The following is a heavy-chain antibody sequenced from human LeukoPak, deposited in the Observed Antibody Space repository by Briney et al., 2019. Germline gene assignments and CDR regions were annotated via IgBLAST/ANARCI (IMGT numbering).Heavy chain of an antibody. V-gene: IGHV4-61*02. CDR3: ASLYQAANYYYYAMDV. Sequence: SQTLSPTCTVSGGSISSGSYYWSWIRQPAGKGLEWIGRIYTSGSTNYNPSLKSRVTISVDTSKNQFSLKLSSVTAADTAVYYCASLYQAANYYYYAMDVWGQGTTVTVSS. CDR1: GGSISSGSYY. J-gene: IGHJ6*02. CDR2: IYTSGST. D-gene: IGHD3-16*02.